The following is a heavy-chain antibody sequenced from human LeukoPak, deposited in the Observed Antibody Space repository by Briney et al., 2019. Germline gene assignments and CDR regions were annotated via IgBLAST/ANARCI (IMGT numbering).Heavy chain of an antibody. CDR3: ALLTTGPYGDFDY. V-gene: IGHV3-23*01. CDR2: ISGSGGST. J-gene: IGHJ4*02. CDR1: GFTFSSYE. D-gene: IGHD4-17*01. Sequence: GGSLRLSCAASGFTFSSYEMNWVRQAPGKGLEWVSAISGSGGSTYYADSVKGRFTISRDNSKNTLYLQMNSLRAEDTAVYYCALLTTGPYGDFDYWGQGTLVTVSS.